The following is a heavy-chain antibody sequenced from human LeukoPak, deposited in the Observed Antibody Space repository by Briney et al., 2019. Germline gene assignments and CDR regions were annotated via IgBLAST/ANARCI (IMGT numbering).Heavy chain of an antibody. Sequence: SETLSLTCTVSGGSISSYYWSWIRQPAGKGLEWIGRIYTSGSINYNPSLKSRVTILLDTSKNQFSLKLSSVTAADPAVYYCARARQQLVLGWFDPWGQGTLVTVSS. D-gene: IGHD6-13*01. V-gene: IGHV4-4*07. CDR1: GGSISSYY. CDR2: IYTSGSI. J-gene: IGHJ5*02. CDR3: ARARQQLVLGWFDP.